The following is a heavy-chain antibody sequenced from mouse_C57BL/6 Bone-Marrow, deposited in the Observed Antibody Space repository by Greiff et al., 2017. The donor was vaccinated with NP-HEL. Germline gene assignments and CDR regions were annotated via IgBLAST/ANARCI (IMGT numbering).Heavy chain of an antibody. J-gene: IGHJ3*01. CDR3: ARKSNYVRVWFAY. Sequence: QVQLQQPGAELVRPGTSVKLSCKASGYTFTSYWMHWVKQRPGQGLAWIGVIDPSDSYTNYNQKFKGKATLTVDTSSSTAYMQLSSLTSEDSAVYYCARKSNYVRVWFAYWGQGTLVTVSA. D-gene: IGHD2-5*01. CDR1: GYTFTSYW. V-gene: IGHV1-59*01. CDR2: IDPSDSYT.